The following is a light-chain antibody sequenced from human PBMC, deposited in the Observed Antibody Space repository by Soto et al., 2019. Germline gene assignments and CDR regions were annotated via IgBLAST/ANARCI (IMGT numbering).Light chain of an antibody. CDR1: QSLLHSNGYNY. V-gene: IGKV2-28*01. Sequence: DIVLTQSPAPLPVTPGEPASISCRSSQSLLHSNGYNYLDWYLQKPGQSPQLLLYLGSTRASGVAERCSGSGSGTDFTLKISRVEAGDVGVYYCMQALQTPMFTFGQGTKLQI. CDR3: MQALQTPMFT. J-gene: IGKJ2*01. CDR2: LGS.